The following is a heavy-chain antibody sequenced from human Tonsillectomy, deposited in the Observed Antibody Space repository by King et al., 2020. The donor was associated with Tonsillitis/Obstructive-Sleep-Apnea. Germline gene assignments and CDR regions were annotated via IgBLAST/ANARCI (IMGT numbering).Heavy chain of an antibody. D-gene: IGHD6-13*01. Sequence: VPLPPWGAGLLKPSETLSLPCAVSGGSFSGSYWSWIRPPPGPGLAWIGAINHSGSTNYTPSLKSRVTISVDTSKNQFSLKLSSVTAADTAVYYCAAGTYYFDYWGQGTLVTVSS. J-gene: IGHJ4*02. CDR3: AAGTYYFDY. CDR2: INHSGST. V-gene: IGHV4-34*01. CDR1: GGSFSGSY.